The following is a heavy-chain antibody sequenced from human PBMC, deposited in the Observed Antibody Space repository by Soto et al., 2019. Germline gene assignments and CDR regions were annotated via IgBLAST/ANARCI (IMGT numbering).Heavy chain of an antibody. CDR2: ISGSGGNT. J-gene: IGHJ4*02. Sequence: EVQLLESGGGLVQPGGSLRLSCAASGFTFNSYAMSWVRQAPGKGLEWVSGISGSGGNTYYADSVKGRFTISRDKSXNXLXPPLNSLRAEDTAVYYCAKGAPFYYDSSGYYHPLDSWGQGTLVTVSS. V-gene: IGHV3-23*01. CDR1: GFTFNSYA. CDR3: AKGAPFYYDSSGYYHPLDS. D-gene: IGHD3-22*01.